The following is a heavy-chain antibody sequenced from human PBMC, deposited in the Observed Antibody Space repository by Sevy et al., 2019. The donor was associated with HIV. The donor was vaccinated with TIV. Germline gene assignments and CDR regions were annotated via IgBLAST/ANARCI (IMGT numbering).Heavy chain of an antibody. D-gene: IGHD2-21*02. CDR2: IIPRVCLA. V-gene: IGHV1-69*10. CDR1: GGRLSNYG. CDR3: ASVRPCGGDCYFFDS. Sequence: ASVKVSCKASGGRLSNYGMNWVRQAPGQGLEWTGGIIPRVCLANYAQKLQGRVTISADESTNTMYIEVRSLTFEDTGVYYCASVRPCGGDCYFFDSWGQGTLVTVSS. J-gene: IGHJ4*02.